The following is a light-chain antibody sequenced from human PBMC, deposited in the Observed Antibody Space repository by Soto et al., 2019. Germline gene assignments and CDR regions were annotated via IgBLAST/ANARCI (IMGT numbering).Light chain of an antibody. Sequence: DTVFTQSPGTLYLSPGERATLSCRASQSVGTYLAWYQQKPGQAPRLLIYDASNRATGIPARFSGSGSGTDFTLTISSLEPEDFAVYYGQQRSNWPTITFGQGTRLENK. V-gene: IGKV3-11*01. J-gene: IGKJ5*01. CDR2: DAS. CDR3: QQRSNWPTIT. CDR1: QSVGTY.